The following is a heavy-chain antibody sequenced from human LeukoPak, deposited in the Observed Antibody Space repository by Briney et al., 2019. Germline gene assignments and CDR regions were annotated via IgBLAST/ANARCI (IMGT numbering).Heavy chain of an antibody. V-gene: IGHV3-33*01. J-gene: IGHJ4*02. CDR2: IWYDGSNK. CDR3: ARDLDRCSSTSCYAGFDY. D-gene: IGHD2-2*01. Sequence: GGSLRLSCAASGFTFSSYGMHWVRQAPGKGLEWVAVIWYDGSNKYYADSVKGRFTISRDNSKNTPYLQMNSLRAEDTAVYYCARDLDRCSSTSCYAGFDYWGQGTLVTVSS. CDR1: GFTFSSYG.